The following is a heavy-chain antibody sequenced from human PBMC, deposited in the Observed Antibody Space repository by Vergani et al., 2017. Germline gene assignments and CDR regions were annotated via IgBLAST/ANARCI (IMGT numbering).Heavy chain of an antibody. J-gene: IGHJ4*02. CDR2: IWYDGSNK. D-gene: IGHD1-7*01. V-gene: IGHV3-33*01. CDR3: ARDLSPKELGFDY. Sequence: QVQLVESGGGVVQPGRSLRLSCAASGFTFSSYGMHWVRQAPGKGLEWGAVIWYDGSNKYYADSVKGRFTISRDNSKNTLYLQMNSLRAEDTAVYYCARDLSPKELGFDYWGQGTLVTVSS. CDR1: GFTFSSYG.